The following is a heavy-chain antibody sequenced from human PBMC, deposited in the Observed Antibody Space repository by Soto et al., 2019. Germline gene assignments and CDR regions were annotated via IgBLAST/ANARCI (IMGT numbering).Heavy chain of an antibody. J-gene: IGHJ4*02. Sequence: QVQLQESGPGLVKPSQTLSLTCTVSGGSISSRTSYWSWIRQHPGKGLEWIGYIYYGGDSFYNPSLKSRFTIAIDTSENPFSLRRNSVTAADPAVSFGARGGGGGVDCWGQGTLVTVAS. CDR3: ARGGGGGVDC. CDR2: IYYGGDS. D-gene: IGHD1-26*01. V-gene: IGHV4-31*03. CDR1: GGSISSRTSY.